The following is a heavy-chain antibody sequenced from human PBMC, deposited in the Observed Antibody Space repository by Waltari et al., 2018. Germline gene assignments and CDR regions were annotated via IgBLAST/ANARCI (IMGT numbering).Heavy chain of an antibody. D-gene: IGHD3-3*01. CDR3: AREAHYYDFWSGYRGWFDP. CDR1: GYPFTSYA. J-gene: IGHJ5*02. Sequence: QVQLVQSGAEVKKPGASVKVSCKASGYPFTSYAMHWVRQAPGHRLEWMGWINAGNGNTKYSQKFQGRVTITRDTSASTAYMELSSLRSEDTAVYYCAREAHYYDFWSGYRGWFDPWGQGTLVTVSS. V-gene: IGHV1-3*01. CDR2: INAGNGNT.